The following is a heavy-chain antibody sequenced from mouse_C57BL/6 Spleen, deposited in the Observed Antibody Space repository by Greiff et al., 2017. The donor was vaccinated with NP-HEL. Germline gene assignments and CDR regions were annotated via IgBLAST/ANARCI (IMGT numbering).Heavy chain of an antibody. V-gene: IGHV1-55*01. J-gene: IGHJ4*01. D-gene: IGHD4-1*01. CDR2: IYPGSGST. Sequence: QVQLQQPGAELVKPGASVKMSCKASGYTFTSYWITWVKQRPGQGLEWIGDIYPGSGSTNYNEKFKSKATLTVDTSSSTAYMQLSSLTSEDSAVYYCARVGGNWDAMDYWGQGTSVTVSS. CDR3: ARVGGNWDAMDY. CDR1: GYTFTSYW.